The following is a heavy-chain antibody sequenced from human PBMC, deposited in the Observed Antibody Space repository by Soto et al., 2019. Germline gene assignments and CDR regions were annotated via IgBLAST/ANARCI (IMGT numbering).Heavy chain of an antibody. D-gene: IGHD3-3*01. V-gene: IGHV3-23*04. J-gene: IGHJ4*02. Sequence: DVRLAESGGGLVQPGGSLRLSCTTSGFSFASFAMPWVRQAPGKGLEWVATISGSDSKTYYADSVKGRFSISRDTSRNTLYLPMNSLRADDTAIYYCAKWSYLDYWGQGTRVTVSS. CDR3: AKWSYLDY. CDR1: GFSFASFA. CDR2: ISGSDSKT.